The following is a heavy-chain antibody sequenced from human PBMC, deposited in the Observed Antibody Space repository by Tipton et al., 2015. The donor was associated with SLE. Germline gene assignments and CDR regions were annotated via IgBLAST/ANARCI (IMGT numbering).Heavy chain of an antibody. Sequence: QSGAEVKKPGASVKVSCKASGYTFTGHAINWVRQAPGQGLEWMGGISTSTGNTDYAQKFQDRVIMTSDTSASTAYMELRSLRSDDTAVYYCARVVGGKYLGYCDLWGRGTLVSVSS. V-gene: IGHV1-18*01. J-gene: IGHJ2*01. CDR1: GYTFTGHA. CDR2: ISTSTGNT. CDR3: ARVVGGKYLGYCDL. D-gene: IGHD1-26*01.